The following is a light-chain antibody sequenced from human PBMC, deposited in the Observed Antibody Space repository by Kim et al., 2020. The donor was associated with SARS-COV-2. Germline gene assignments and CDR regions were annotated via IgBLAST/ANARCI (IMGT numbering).Light chain of an antibody. J-gene: IGLJ2*01. CDR1: SSDIGGYNY. Sequence: QSALTQPPSASGSPGQSVTISCTGTSSDIGGYNYVSWHQQHPGKAPKLMIFEVSKRPSGVPDRFSGSKSANTASLTVSGLQAEDEADYYCSSYAGSNKLVFGGGTQLTVL. CDR2: EVS. V-gene: IGLV2-8*01. CDR3: SSYAGSNKLV.